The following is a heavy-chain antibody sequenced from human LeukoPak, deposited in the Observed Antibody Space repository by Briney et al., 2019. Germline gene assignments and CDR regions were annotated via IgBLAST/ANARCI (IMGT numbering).Heavy chain of an antibody. D-gene: IGHD2-21*01. CDR2: MNPDSGHT. Sequence: ASVKVSCKASGCTFTSYDINWVRQATGQGLEWVGWMNPDSGHTGYAQKLQGRVTMTRDTSISTAYMELTSLTSEDTAVYYCARVWGSIDYWGQGTLVTVSS. V-gene: IGHV1-8*01. CDR1: GCTFTSYD. CDR3: ARVWGSIDY. J-gene: IGHJ4*02.